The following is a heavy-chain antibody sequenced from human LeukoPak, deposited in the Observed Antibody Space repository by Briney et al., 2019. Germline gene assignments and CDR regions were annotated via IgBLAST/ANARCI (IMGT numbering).Heavy chain of an antibody. CDR3: VRASQWLAFDN. CDR1: RFTVSTSY. Sequence: GGSLRLSCAVSRFTVSTSYMNWLRQAPGKGLEWVSVIYDGGHTNYADSVRGRFTISRDNSKNTVCLQMNSLRADDTDVYFCVRASQWLAFDNWGQGTLVTVSS. CDR2: IYDGGHT. J-gene: IGHJ4*02. V-gene: IGHV3-66*02. D-gene: IGHD6-19*01.